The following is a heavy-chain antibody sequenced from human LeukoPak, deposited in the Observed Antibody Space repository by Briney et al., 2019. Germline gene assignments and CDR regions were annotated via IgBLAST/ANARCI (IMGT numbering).Heavy chain of an antibody. J-gene: IGHJ4*02. V-gene: IGHV4-4*07. D-gene: IGHD1-26*01. CDR1: GGSISSYY. CDR3: ARGAHSGSYYLNY. CDR2: IYTSGST. Sequence: SETLSLTCTASGGSISSYYWSWIRQPAGKGLEWIGRIYTSGSTNYNPSLKSRVTISVDTSKNQFSLKLSSVTVADTAVYYCARGAHSGSYYLNYWGQGPLVTVSS.